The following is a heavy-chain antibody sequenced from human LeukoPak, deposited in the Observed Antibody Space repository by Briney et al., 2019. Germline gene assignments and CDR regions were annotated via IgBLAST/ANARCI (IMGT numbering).Heavy chain of an antibody. D-gene: IGHD1-26*01. CDR1: GFSVSSNY. V-gene: IGHV3-66*01. Sequence: PGGSLRLSCAASGFSVSSNYMSWVRQAPGKGLECVSVIYSGGNTYYADSVKGRFTISRDKSKNTLYLQMNSLRAEDTAVYYCAKDLRYSGSLRAMDYWGQGTLVTVSS. CDR2: IYSGGNT. J-gene: IGHJ4*02. CDR3: AKDLRYSGSLRAMDY.